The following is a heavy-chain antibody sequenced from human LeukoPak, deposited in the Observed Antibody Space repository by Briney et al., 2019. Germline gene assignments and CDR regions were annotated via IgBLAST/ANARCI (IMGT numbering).Heavy chain of an antibody. CDR1: GGSFSGYY. D-gene: IGHD6-13*01. Sequence: SETLSLTCAVYGGSFSGYYWSWIWQPPGKGLEWIGYIYYSGSTNYNPSLKSRVTISVDTSKNQFSLKLSSVTAADTAVYYCARASYSSSWYFKWFDPWGQGTLVTVSS. V-gene: IGHV4-59*01. CDR3: ARASYSSSWYFKWFDP. CDR2: IYYSGST. J-gene: IGHJ5*02.